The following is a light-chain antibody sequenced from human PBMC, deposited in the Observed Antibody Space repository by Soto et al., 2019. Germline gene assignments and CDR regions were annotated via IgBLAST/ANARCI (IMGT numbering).Light chain of an antibody. CDR1: QSINSL. J-gene: IGKJ5*01. CDR2: DAS. Sequence: DIQMTQSPSTLSASIGDTVTITCRASQSINSLLAWYQEKPGKTPKLLIYDASDLESGVPSRFSGSGSGTEFTLTIRSLQPDDFATYYCQQYNSYPITFGQGTRLEIK. CDR3: QQYNSYPIT. V-gene: IGKV1-5*01.